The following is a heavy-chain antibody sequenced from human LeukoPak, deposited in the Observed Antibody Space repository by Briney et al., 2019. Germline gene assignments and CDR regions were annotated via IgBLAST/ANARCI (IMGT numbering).Heavy chain of an antibody. CDR1: GFIFSSYS. V-gene: IGHV3-23*01. CDR2: ITGSGGNT. CDR3: AKAASSSWPSYYYGMDV. J-gene: IGHJ6*02. D-gene: IGHD6-13*01. Sequence: GGSLRLSCAASGFIFSSYSMSWVRQAPGKGLEWVSIITGSGGNTYYADSVKGRFTISKDNSKNTVYLQMSSLRVDDTAVYYCAKAASSSWPSYYYGMDVWGQGTTVTVSS.